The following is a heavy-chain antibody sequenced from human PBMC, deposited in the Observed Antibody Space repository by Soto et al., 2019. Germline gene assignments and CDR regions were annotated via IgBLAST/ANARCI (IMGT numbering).Heavy chain of an antibody. J-gene: IGHJ4*02. CDR1: GGSFSDYF. Sequence: SETLSLTCAVYGGSFSDYFWTWIRQSPGMGLEWIGDINHRGSTSYNPSLKSRVTISLDASKNQFSLSLSSVTAADTAMYYCARILVGAFDFWGQGALVTVSS. CDR2: INHRGST. CDR3: ARILVGAFDF. D-gene: IGHD1-26*01. V-gene: IGHV4-34*01.